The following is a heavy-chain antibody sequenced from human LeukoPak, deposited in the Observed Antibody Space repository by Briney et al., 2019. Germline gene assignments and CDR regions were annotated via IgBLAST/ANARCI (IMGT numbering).Heavy chain of an antibody. CDR1: GLSFENYG. Sequence: GRSLRLSCAASGLSFENYGMDWVRQVPGKGLEWVSAISYDGKYKYYADSVKGRFTISRDNSKNTLYLQMNSLRLEDTAVYYCAIQGSGSFINYYWGQGTLVTVSS. J-gene: IGHJ4*02. V-gene: IGHV3-30*03. CDR3: AIQGSGSFINYY. CDR2: ISYDGKYK. D-gene: IGHD1-26*01.